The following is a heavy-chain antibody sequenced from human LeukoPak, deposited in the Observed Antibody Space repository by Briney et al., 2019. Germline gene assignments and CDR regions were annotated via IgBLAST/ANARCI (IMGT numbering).Heavy chain of an antibody. Sequence: GESLKISCKGSGYTFTTYWIGWVRQMPGKGLEWMGITYPGDSGTTYSPSFQGQVTISADKSISTAYLQWSSLKASDTAVYYCARQGDGYNRPFDYWGQGTLVTVSS. CDR1: GYTFTTYW. J-gene: IGHJ4*02. D-gene: IGHD5-24*01. CDR2: TYPGDSGT. V-gene: IGHV5-51*01. CDR3: ARQGDGYNRPFDY.